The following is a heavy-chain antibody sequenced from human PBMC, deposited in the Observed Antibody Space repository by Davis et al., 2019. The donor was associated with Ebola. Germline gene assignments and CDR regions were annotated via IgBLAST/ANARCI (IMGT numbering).Heavy chain of an antibody. D-gene: IGHD4-17*01. CDR2: IYYSGST. J-gene: IGHJ4*02. CDR1: GGSISSYY. CDR3: AGLRGYDRGGNGDYGPIDY. Sequence: PSETLSLTCTVSGGSISSYYWSWIRQPPGKGLEWIGYIYYSGSTNYNPSLKSRVTISVDTSKNQFSLKLSSVTAADTAVYYCAGLRGYDRGGNGDYGPIDYWGQGTLVTVSS. V-gene: IGHV4-59*08.